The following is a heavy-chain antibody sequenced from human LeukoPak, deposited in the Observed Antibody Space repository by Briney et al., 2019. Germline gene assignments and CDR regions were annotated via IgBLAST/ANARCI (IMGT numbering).Heavy chain of an antibody. J-gene: IGHJ4*02. CDR3: ARDRPSGYFDY. Sequence: SETLSLTCTVSGYSMNSGHYWAWIRQSPGKGLEWIGSINHSGTTFYNPSLNSRVTISVDTSKSQFSLMLTSVTAADTAVYYCARDRPSGYFDYWGQGTPVTVSS. V-gene: IGHV4-38-2*02. CDR2: INHSGTT. CDR1: GYSMNSGHY. D-gene: IGHD3-10*01.